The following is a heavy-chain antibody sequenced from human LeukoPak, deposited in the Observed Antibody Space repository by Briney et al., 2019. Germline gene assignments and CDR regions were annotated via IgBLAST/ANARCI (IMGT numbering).Heavy chain of an antibody. CDR1: GFTFDDYG. D-gene: IGHD3-10*01. CDR2: INWNGGST. V-gene: IGHV3-20*04. CDR3: ARAKTYYYGPGDY. J-gene: IGHJ4*02. Sequence: PGGXXXXXCAAXGFTFDDYGMSWVRQAPGKGLEWVSGINWNGGSTVYADSVKGRFTISRDNAKNSLYLQMNSLRAEDTALYYCARAKTYYYGPGDYWGQGTPVTVSS.